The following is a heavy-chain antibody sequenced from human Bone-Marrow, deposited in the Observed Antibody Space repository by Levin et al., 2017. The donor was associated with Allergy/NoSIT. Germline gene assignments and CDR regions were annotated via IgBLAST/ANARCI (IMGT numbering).Heavy chain of an antibody. CDR3: ASGLGYCSSTSCSARDWFDP. CDR1: GGSFSGYY. Sequence: SPTLSLTCAVYGGSFSGYYWSWIRQPPGKGLEWIVEINHSGSTNYNPSLKSRVTISVDTSKNQFSLKLSSVTAADTAVYYCASGLGYCSSTSCSARDWFDPWGQGTLVTVSS. J-gene: IGHJ5*02. D-gene: IGHD2-2*01. CDR2: INHSGST. V-gene: IGHV4-34*01.